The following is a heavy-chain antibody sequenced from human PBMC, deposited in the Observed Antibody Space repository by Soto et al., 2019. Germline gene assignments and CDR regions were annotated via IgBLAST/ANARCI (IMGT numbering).Heavy chain of an antibody. CDR1: GGSISSYY. Sequence: QVHLQESGPGLVKPSETLSLTCTVSGGSISSYYWSWTRQPPGKGLEWIGDIYYSGTTHYNPSPISRFTRSIEANNQFSLKLTSVTAADTAVYYCARADYDSTGYLDDAFDIWGQGTMVTVSS. J-gene: IGHJ3*02. CDR3: ARADYDSTGYLDDAFDI. V-gene: IGHV4-59*01. D-gene: IGHD3-22*01. CDR2: IYYSGTT.